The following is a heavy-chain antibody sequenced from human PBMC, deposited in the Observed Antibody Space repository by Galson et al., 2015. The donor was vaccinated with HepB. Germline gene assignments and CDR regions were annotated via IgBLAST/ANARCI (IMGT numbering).Heavy chain of an antibody. CDR3: ARSMVVAAAGLDY. CDR2: IWYDGSNK. D-gene: IGHD6-13*01. Sequence: SLRLSCAASGFTFSSYGMHWVRQAPGKGLEWVAVIWYDGSNKYYADSVKGRFTISRDNSKNTLYLQMNSLRAEDTAVYYCARSMVVAAAGLDYWGQGTLVTVSS. CDR1: GFTFSSYG. J-gene: IGHJ4*02. V-gene: IGHV3-33*01.